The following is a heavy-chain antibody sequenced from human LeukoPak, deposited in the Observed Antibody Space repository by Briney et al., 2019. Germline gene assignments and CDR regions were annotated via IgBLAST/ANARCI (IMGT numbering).Heavy chain of an antibody. J-gene: IGHJ6*02. CDR1: GFTVSSNY. D-gene: IGHD2-15*01. V-gene: IGHV3-23*01. CDR2: ISGSGGST. Sequence: TGGSLRLSCAASGFTVSSNYMSWVRQAPGKGLEWVSAISGSGGSTYYADSVKGRFTISRDNSKNTLYLQMNSLRAEDTAVYYCAKREDEWWLGPYGMDVWGQGTTVTVSS. CDR3: AKREDEWWLGPYGMDV.